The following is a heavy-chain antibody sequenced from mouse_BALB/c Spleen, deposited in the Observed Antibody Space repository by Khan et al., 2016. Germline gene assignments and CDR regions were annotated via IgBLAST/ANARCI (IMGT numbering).Heavy chain of an antibody. D-gene: IGHD1-2*01. Sequence: QVQLQQSGTELPRPGASVKLSCKASGYTFTDYYLHWVKQRTGQGLEWIGEIFPGSGSTYYNEKFKGKASLTADTSSSTAYMQLSSLPSEDSAVYFCARSYYGYFAMDYWGHGASVTVSS. CDR3: ARSYYGYFAMDY. J-gene: IGHJ4*01. CDR2: IFPGSGST. V-gene: IGHV1-77*01. CDR1: GYTFTDYY.